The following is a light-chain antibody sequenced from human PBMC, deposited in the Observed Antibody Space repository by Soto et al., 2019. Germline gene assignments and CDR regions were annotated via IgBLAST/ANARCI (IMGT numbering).Light chain of an antibody. J-gene: IGKJ3*01. CDR3: QQYGSSPFT. V-gene: IGKV3-20*01. Sequence: EIVLTQSPGTLSLSPGERATLSCRAMQSVSSSYLAWYLQKPGQAPRLLIYGASSWATGIPARFSGSGSGTDFTLTISRLEPEDFAVYYCQQYGSSPFTFGPGTKVDIK. CDR1: QSVSSSY. CDR2: GAS.